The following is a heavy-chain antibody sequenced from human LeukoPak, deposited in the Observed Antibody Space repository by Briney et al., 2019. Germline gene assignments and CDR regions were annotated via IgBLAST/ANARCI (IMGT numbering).Heavy chain of an antibody. J-gene: IGHJ2*01. CDR2: IYTSGST. D-gene: IGHD3-10*01. CDR1: GGSISSYY. CDR3: ARAPKLLWFGELPKRYWYFDL. V-gene: IGHV4-4*07. Sequence: SETLSLTCTVSGGSISSYYWSWIRQPAGKGLEWIGRIYTSGSTNYNPSLKSRVTMSVDTSKNQFSLKLSSVTAADTAVYYCARAPKLLWFGELPKRYWYFDLWGRGTLVTVSS.